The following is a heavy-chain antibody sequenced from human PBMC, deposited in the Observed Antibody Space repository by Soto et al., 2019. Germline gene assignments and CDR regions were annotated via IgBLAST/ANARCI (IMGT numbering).Heavy chain of an antibody. D-gene: IGHD1-26*01. CDR3: ARDVWELLRGFDP. CDR2: ISGSGNST. V-gene: IGHV3-23*01. J-gene: IGHJ5*02. Sequence: EVQLLESGGGLVQPGGSLRLTCAVTGFTFSSYAMSWVRQAPGKGLEWVSAISGSGNSTNYADSVKGRFTISRDNSKNTVYLQMNSLRAEDTDVYYCARDVWELLRGFDPWGQGTLVTVSS. CDR1: GFTFSSYA.